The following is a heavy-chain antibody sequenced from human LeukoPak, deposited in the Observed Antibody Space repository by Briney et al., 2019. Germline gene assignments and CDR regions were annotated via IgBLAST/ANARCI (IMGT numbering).Heavy chain of an antibody. Sequence: GGSLRLSCAASGFTFSSYSMNWVRQAPGKGLEWVSYISSSSSTIYYADSVKGRFTISRDNAKNSPYLQMNSLRAEDTAVYYCARRNYYDILTGYSSYFDLWGRGTLVTVSS. CDR2: ISSSSSTI. V-gene: IGHV3-48*01. D-gene: IGHD3-9*01. CDR3: ARRNYYDILTGYSSYFDL. CDR1: GFTFSSYS. J-gene: IGHJ2*01.